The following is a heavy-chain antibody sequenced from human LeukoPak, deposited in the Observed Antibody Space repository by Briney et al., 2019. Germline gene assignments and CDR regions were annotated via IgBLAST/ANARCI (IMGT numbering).Heavy chain of an antibody. CDR3: ARDQVIAADLYYYYGMDV. V-gene: IGHV1-2*06. CDR2: SNPNSGGT. J-gene: IGHJ6*02. D-gene: IGHD6-25*01. Sequence: ASVKVSCKAPGYTFTGYYMHWVRQAPGQGLEWMGRSNPNSGGTNYAQKFQGRVTMTRDTSISTAYMELSRLRSDDTAVYYCARDQVIAADLYYYYGMDVWGQGTTVTVSS. CDR1: GYTFTGYY.